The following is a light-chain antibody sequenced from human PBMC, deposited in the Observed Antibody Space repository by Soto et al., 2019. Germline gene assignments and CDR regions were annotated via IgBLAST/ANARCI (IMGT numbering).Light chain of an antibody. V-gene: IGKV1-27*01. CDR1: QSIIGY. Sequence: DIQMTQSPSTLSASVGDRVTITCRASQSIIGYLAWYQQKPGKAPKLLIYAASTLPSGVPSRFSGSGSGTDCTRTISSLQPEDVETDYCQKYNSATLTFGGGTKVDI. CDR2: AAS. CDR3: QKYNSATLT. J-gene: IGKJ4*01.